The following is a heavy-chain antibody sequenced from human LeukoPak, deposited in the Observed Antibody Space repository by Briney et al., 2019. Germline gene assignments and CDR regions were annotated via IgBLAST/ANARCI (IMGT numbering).Heavy chain of an antibody. V-gene: IGHV4-59*01. J-gene: IGHJ4*02. D-gene: IGHD3-3*01. Sequence: SETLSLTCTVPGGSISSYYWSWIRQPPGKGLEWIGYIYYSGSTNYNPSLKSRVTISVDTSKNQFSLKLSSVTAADTAVYYCARVHGYYDFWSGYYTYYFDYWGQGTLVTVSS. CDR3: ARVHGYYDFWSGYYTYYFDY. CDR1: GGSISSYY. CDR2: IYYSGST.